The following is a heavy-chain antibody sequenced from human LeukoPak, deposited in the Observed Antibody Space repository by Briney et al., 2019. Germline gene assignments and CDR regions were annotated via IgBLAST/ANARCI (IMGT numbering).Heavy chain of an antibody. V-gene: IGHV3-23*01. D-gene: IGHD2-2*02. Sequence: GGSLRLSCAASGFTFSSYAMSWVRQAPGKGLEWVSAISDSGDSTYYADSVKGRFTISRDNSKNTLYLQMNSLRAEDTAVYYCAKDSVGYCSSTSCHNFDYWGQGTLVTVSS. J-gene: IGHJ4*02. CDR3: AKDSVGYCSSTSCHNFDY. CDR1: GFTFSSYA. CDR2: ISDSGDST.